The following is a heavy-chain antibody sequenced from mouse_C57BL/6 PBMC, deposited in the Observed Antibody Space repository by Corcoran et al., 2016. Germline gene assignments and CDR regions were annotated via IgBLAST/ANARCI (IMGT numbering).Heavy chain of an antibody. V-gene: IGHV9-3*01. D-gene: IGHD1-1*01. CDR2: INTYSGVP. CDR1: GYTFTNYG. Sequence: QIQLVQSGPELKKPGETVKISCKASGYTFTNYGMSWVKQAPGRGLKWMGWINTYSGVPTYADDFKGRFAFSLETSASTAYLQINNLKNEDTATYFCARSTTVVAWDYWGQGTSVTVSS. J-gene: IGHJ4*01. CDR3: ARSTTVVAWDY.